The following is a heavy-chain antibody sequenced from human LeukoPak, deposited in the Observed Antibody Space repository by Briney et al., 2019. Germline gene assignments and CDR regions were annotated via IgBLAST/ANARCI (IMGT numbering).Heavy chain of an antibody. CDR2: ISYDGSNK. Sequence: GGSLRLSCAASGFTFSSYAMHWVRQAPGKGLEWVAVISYDGSNKYYADSVKGRFTISRDNSKNTLYLQMNSLRSEDTAVFYCARAFTGGTLDFWGQGTLVIVSS. CDR3: ARAFTGGTLDF. D-gene: IGHD2-8*02. J-gene: IGHJ4*02. V-gene: IGHV3-30-3*01. CDR1: GFTFSSYA.